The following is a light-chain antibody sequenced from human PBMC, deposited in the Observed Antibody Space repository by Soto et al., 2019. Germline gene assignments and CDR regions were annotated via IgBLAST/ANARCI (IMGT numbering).Light chain of an antibody. V-gene: IGLV4-69*01. J-gene: IGLJ2*01. CDR1: SGHSSYA. CDR3: QTWVTGIQV. CDR2: LNSDGSH. Sequence: QSVLTQSPSASASLGASVKLTCTLSSGHSSYAIAWHQQQPEKGPRYLKKLNSDGSHSKGDGIPDRFSGSSSGAERYLTISSLQSEDEADYYCQTWVTGIQVFGGGTKLTVL.